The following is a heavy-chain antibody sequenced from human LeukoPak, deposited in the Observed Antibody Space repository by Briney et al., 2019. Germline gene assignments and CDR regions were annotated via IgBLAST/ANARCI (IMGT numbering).Heavy chain of an antibody. Sequence: GGSLRLSCAASGFTFSSYGMHWVRQAPGKGLEWVAVISYDGSNKYYADSVKGRFTISRDNSKNTLYLQMNSLRAEDTAVYYCARDKSAYSSGWYRGWSHYGMDVRGQGTTVTVSS. D-gene: IGHD6-19*01. CDR2: ISYDGSNK. CDR3: ARDKSAYSSGWYRGWSHYGMDV. CDR1: GFTFSSYG. J-gene: IGHJ6*02. V-gene: IGHV3-30*19.